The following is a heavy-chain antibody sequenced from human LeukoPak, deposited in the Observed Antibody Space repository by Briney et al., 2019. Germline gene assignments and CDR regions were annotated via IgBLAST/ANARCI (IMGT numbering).Heavy chain of an antibody. CDR3: ARSHSSRRYYYYYMDV. CDR1: GGSFSGYY. CDR2: INHSGST. D-gene: IGHD6-13*01. Sequence: SETLSLTCAVCGGSFSGYYWSWIRQPPGKGLESIGEINHSGSTNYNPSLKSRVTISGDTSKNQFSLKLSSVTAADTAVYYCARSHSSRRYYYYYMDVWGKGTMVTVSS. V-gene: IGHV4-34*01. J-gene: IGHJ6*03.